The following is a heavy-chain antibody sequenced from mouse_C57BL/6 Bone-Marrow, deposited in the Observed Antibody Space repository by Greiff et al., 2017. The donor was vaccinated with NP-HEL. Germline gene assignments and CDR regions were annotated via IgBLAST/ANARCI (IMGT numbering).Heavy chain of an antibody. CDR3: ARYLYYGSSYYYFDY. J-gene: IGHJ2*01. V-gene: IGHV1-20*01. D-gene: IGHD1-1*01. CDR2: INPYNGDT. CDR1: GYSFTGYF. Sequence: EVQLQQSGPELVKPGDSVKISCKASGYSFTGYFMNWVMQSHGKSLEWIGRINPYNGDTFYNQKFKGKATLTVDKSSSTAHMELRSLTSEDSAVYYCARYLYYGSSYYYFDYWGQGTTLTVSS.